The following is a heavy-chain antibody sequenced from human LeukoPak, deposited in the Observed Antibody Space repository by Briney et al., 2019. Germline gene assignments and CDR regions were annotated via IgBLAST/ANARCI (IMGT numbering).Heavy chain of an antibody. D-gene: IGHD1-26*01. V-gene: IGHV1-2*02. CDR3: ARVISGSYSIDY. Sequence: ASVKVSCKASGYTFTGYYMHWVRQAPGHGLEWMGWINPNSGGTNYAQKFQGRVTMTRDTSISTAYMELSRLRSDDTAVYYCARVISGSYSIDYWGQGTLVTVSS. CDR2: INPNSGGT. CDR1: GYTFTGYY. J-gene: IGHJ4*02.